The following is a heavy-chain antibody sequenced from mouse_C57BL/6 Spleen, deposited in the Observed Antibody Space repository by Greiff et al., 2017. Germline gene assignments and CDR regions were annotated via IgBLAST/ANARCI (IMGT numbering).Heavy chain of an antibody. J-gene: IGHJ2*01. Sequence: VQLQQSGAELVKPGASVKISCKASGYAFSSYWMNWVKQRPGKGLEWIGQIYPGDGDTNYNGKFKGKATLTADKSSSTAYMQLSSLTSEDSAVYFCARRWDGSYYFDYWGQGTTLTVSS. V-gene: IGHV1-80*01. CDR2: IYPGDGDT. CDR3: ARRWDGSYYFDY. CDR1: GYAFSSYW. D-gene: IGHD4-1*01.